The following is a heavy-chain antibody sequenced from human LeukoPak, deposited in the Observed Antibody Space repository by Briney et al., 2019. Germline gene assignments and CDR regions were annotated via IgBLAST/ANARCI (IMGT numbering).Heavy chain of an antibody. CDR2: ISSSSSYI. CDR1: GFTFSSYS. D-gene: IGHD6-19*01. J-gene: IGHJ4*02. Sequence: GGSLRLSCAASGFTFSSYSMNWVRQAPGKGLEWVSPISSSSSYIYYADSVKGRFTISRDNAKNSLYLQMNSLRAEDTAVYYCARGTVAGDWVDYWGQGTLVTVSS. CDR3: ARGTVAGDWVDY. V-gene: IGHV3-21*01.